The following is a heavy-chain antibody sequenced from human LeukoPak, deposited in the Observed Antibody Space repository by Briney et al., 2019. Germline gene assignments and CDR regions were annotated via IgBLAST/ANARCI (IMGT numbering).Heavy chain of an antibody. CDR3: ARATRVRGVIIRYYYYYMDV. J-gene: IGHJ6*03. CDR1: GYTFTGYY. CDR2: INPNSGGT. D-gene: IGHD3-10*01. Sequence: GASVKVSCKASGYTFTGYYMHWVRQAPGQGLEWMGWINPNSGGTNYAQKFRGRVTMTRDTSISTAYMELSRLRSDDTAVYYCARATRVRGVIIRYYYYYMDVWGKGTTVTISS. V-gene: IGHV1-2*02.